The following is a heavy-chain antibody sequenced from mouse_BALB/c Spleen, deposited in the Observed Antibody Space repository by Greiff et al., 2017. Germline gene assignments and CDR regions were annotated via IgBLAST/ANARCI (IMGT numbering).Heavy chain of an antibody. Sequence: EVKVVESGGGLVQPGGSRKLSCAASGFTFSSFGMHWVRQAPEKGLEWVAYISSGSSTIYYADTVKGRFTISRDNPKNNLFLQMTSLRSEDTAMYYCARDYGCSPWFAYWGQGTLVTVSA. CDR2: ISSGSSTI. V-gene: IGHV5-17*02. CDR1: GFTFSSFG. CDR3: ARDYGCSPWFAY. J-gene: IGHJ3*01. D-gene: IGHD1-1*01.